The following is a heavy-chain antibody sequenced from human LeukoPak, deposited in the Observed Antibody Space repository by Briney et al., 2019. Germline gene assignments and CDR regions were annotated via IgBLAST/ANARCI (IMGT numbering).Heavy chain of an antibody. CDR1: GFTFSDYY. CDR2: IKQDGSDK. CDR3: ARDLMSGAPGEDY. J-gene: IGHJ4*02. Sequence: GGSLRLSCAASGFTFSDYYMSWIRQAPGKGLEWVANIKQDGSDKIYVDSVKGRFTISRDNPKNSLYLQMNSLRAEDTAVYYCARDLMSGAPGEDYWGQGTLVTVSS. V-gene: IGHV3-7*01. D-gene: IGHD1-26*01.